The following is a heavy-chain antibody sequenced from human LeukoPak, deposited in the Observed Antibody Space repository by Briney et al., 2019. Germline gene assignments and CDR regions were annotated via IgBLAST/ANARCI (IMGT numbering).Heavy chain of an antibody. D-gene: IGHD6-13*01. CDR1: GFTFSDYW. J-gene: IGHJ4*02. CDR2: IRQDGSEK. Sequence: GGSLRLSCAASGFTFSDYWMSWVRQAPGKGREWVANIRQDGSEKYYVDSVKGRFTISRDNAKNSLYLQMSSPRAEDTAVYYCARDRVWTVLYWGQGTLVTVSS. CDR3: ARDRVWTVLY. V-gene: IGHV3-7*01.